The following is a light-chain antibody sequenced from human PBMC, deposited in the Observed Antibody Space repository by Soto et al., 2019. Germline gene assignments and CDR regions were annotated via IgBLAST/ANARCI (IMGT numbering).Light chain of an antibody. CDR2: KAS. J-gene: IGKJ2*01. V-gene: IGKV1-5*03. CDR3: QQYDSYSQYT. CDR1: QTISSS. Sequence: DIQMTQFPPTLSASIGDRVTITCRASQTISSSLAWYQQKPGKAPKLLIYKASTLETGVPSRFSGSGSGTEFTLTISSLQPDDFANYYCQQYDSYSQYTFGQGTRLEIK.